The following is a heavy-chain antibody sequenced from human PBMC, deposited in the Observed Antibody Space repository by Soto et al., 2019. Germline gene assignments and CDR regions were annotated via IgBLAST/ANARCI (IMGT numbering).Heavy chain of an antibody. V-gene: IGHV1-18*01. D-gene: IGHD3-9*01. CDR1: GYTFTSYG. CDR3: AKDLGSGYRFDY. CDR2: IQTDNDHA. Sequence: ASVKVSCKASGYTFTSYGISWVRQAPGQGLEWMGGIQTDNDHASFAQKFEGRVTMTTDTSTRTVYMELRDLSSDDTAVYYCAKDLGSGYRFDYWGQGTPVTVS. J-gene: IGHJ4*02.